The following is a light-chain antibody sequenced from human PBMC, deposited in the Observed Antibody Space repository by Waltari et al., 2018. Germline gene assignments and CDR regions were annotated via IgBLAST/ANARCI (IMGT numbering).Light chain of an antibody. CDR3: QQTYSVPPT. V-gene: IGKV1-39*01. Sequence: DLQMTQSPSSLPGRVGDRVTIACRPSPRITFLSNWYRQKPGDAPELLNYAASYRLGGVPPRFSGSGSGTEYTLTISSLHPEDCATYCCQQTYSVPPTFGQGTRVDVK. J-gene: IGKJ1*01. CDR2: AAS. CDR1: PRITFL.